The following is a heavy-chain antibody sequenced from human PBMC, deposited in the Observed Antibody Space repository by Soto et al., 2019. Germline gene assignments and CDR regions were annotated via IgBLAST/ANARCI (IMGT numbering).Heavy chain of an antibody. CDR2: INPSGGST. J-gene: IGHJ6*02. D-gene: IGHD3-3*01. CDR3: ASTLFDFWIGYLWAAAVPLYYGMDV. V-gene: IGHV1-46*01. CDR1: GYTVTSYY. Sequence: ASVKVSCKASGYTVTSYYMHWVRQAPGQGLEWMGIINPSGGSTSYAQKFQGRVTMTRDTSTRTVYMELSSLRSEDTAVYYCASTLFDFWIGYLWAAAVPLYYGMDVWGQGTTVTVSS.